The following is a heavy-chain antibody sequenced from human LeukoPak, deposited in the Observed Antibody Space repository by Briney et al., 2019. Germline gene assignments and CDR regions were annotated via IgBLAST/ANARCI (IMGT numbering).Heavy chain of an antibody. J-gene: IGHJ3*02. Sequence: ASMKVSCKASGYTFTGYYMHWVRQAPGQGLEWMGWINPNSGGTNYAQKFQGRVTMTRDTSISTAYMELSRLRSDDTAVYYCASPAPGYYGSGSYHPFDSWGQGTMVTVSS. CDR2: INPNSGGT. D-gene: IGHD3-10*01. CDR1: GYTFTGYY. CDR3: ASPAPGYYGSGSYHPFDS. V-gene: IGHV1-2*02.